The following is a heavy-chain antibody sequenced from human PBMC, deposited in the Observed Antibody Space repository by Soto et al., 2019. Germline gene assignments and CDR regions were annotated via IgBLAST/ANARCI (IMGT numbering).Heavy chain of an antibody. J-gene: IGHJ4*02. CDR1: GFTFDDYA. D-gene: IGHD3-10*01. CDR2: ISWNGASI. CDR3: ANLPLYGSGFDC. Sequence: EVQLVESGGGSVQPGRSLRLSCAASGFTFDDYAIHWVRQAPGRGLEWVAGISWNGASIGYVDSVKGRFTISRDNAKNSLHLQMNSLRSEDTALYYCANLPLYGSGFDCWGQGTLVTVSS. V-gene: IGHV3-9*01.